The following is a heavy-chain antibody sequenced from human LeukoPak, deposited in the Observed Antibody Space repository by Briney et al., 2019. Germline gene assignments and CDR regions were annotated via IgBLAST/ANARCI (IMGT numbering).Heavy chain of an antibody. CDR2: IYYRGST. V-gene: IGHV4-30-4*08. Sequence: SETLSLTCTVSGGSISSGDYYWSWIRQPPGKGLEWIGYIYYRGSTYYNPSLKSRVTISVDTSKNQFSLKLSSVTAADTAVYYCARVAIVVVPAAPDIDYYYYYMDVWGKGTTVTVSS. D-gene: IGHD2-2*01. J-gene: IGHJ6*03. CDR1: GGSISSGDYY. CDR3: ARVAIVVVPAAPDIDYYYYYMDV.